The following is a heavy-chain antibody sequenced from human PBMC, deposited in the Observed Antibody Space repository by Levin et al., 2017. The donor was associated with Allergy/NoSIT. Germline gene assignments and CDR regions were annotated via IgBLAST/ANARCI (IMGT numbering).Heavy chain of an antibody. J-gene: IGHJ4*02. Sequence: GESLKISCQGSGYSFTKYWIGWVRQMPGKGLEWMGIICPDDSDTRYDPSFEGQVTISADKSINTAYLQWSSLKAPDTAIYYCARQAQVAGPGIDYWGQGTLVTVSS. CDR2: ICPDDSDT. D-gene: IGHD6-19*01. CDR1: GYSFTKYW. V-gene: IGHV5-51*01. CDR3: ARQAQVAGPGIDY.